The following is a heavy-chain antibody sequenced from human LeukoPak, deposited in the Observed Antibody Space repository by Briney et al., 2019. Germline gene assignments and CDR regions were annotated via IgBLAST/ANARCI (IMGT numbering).Heavy chain of an antibody. CDR1: GFTFSSYE. J-gene: IGHJ4*02. CDR2: ISSSGSTI. V-gene: IGHV3-48*03. CDR3: ARAPEGVDY. D-gene: IGHD3-10*01. Sequence: GGSLRLSCAASGFTFSSYEMNWVRQAPGKGLEWVSYISSSGSTIYYADSVKGRFTISRDNAKNSLYLQMNSLRAEDTAVYYRARAPEGVDYWGQGTLVTVSS.